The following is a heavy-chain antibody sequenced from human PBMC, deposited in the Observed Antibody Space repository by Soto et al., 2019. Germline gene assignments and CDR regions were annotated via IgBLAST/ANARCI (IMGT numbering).Heavy chain of an antibody. CDR3: ARVSCSSMWCVTRFDY. Sequence: QVQLVESGGGVVQPGRSLRLSCASSGFTLSGYDMNWVRQAPGKGLEWVAVISFDGNNKYYADSVRGRFTISRDISNSKLYVQMNTLQPEDTAVDYCARVSCSSMWCVTRFDYWGQGTLVSVSS. CDR2: ISFDGNNK. D-gene: IGHD2-2*01. CDR1: GFTLSGYD. J-gene: IGHJ4*02. V-gene: IGHV3-30-3*01.